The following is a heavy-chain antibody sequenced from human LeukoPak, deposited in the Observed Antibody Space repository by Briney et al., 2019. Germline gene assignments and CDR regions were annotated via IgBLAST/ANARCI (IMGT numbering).Heavy chain of an antibody. CDR2: INHSGST. J-gene: IGHJ5*02. CDR3: ARGRRDIVVVPAAIVFFDP. Sequence: SETLSLTCALYGGSFSGYYWSWIRQPPGKGLEWIGEINHSGSTNYNPSLKSRVNISVDTSKNQFSLKLSSVTAADTAVYYCARGRRDIVVVPAAIVFFDPWGQGTLVTVSS. D-gene: IGHD2-2*02. V-gene: IGHV4-34*01. CDR1: GGSFSGYY.